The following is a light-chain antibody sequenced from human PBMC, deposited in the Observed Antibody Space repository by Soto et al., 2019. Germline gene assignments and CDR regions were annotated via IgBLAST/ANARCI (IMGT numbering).Light chain of an antibody. CDR3: SSDADSNNLL. J-gene: IGLJ2*01. Sequence: QSALTQPPSASGSPGQSVTISCTGTSSDVGGYNYVSWYQQHPGKAPKLMIYEVSKRPSGVPDRFSGSKSGNTASLTVSGLQAEDAADYYCSSDADSNNLLFGGGTNLTVL. V-gene: IGLV2-8*01. CDR1: SSDVGGYNY. CDR2: EVS.